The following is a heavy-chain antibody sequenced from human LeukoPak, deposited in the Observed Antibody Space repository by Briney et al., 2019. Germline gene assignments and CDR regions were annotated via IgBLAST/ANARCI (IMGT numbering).Heavy chain of an antibody. J-gene: IGHJ3*02. V-gene: IGHV3-9*03. D-gene: IGHD3-22*01. CDR1: GFTFNDYA. CDR2: ISWNSGSI. CDR3: AKGFRAITMIESGAFDI. Sequence: GGSLRLSCAASGFTFNDYAMHWVRQAPGKGLEWVSGISWNSGSIGYADSVKGRFTISRDNAKNSLYLQMNSLRAEDMALYYCAKGFRAITMIESGAFDIWGQGAMVTVSS.